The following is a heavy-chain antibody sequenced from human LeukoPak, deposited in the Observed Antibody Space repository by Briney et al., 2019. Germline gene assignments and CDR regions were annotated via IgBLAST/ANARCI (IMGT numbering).Heavy chain of an antibody. CDR3: ARGGHYGDWFDP. CDR2: IYTSGRT. Sequence: SQTLSLTCTVSGGSISSGSYYWGWIRQPAGKGLEWIGRIYTSGRTNYNTSLNSRVTISVDTSKNQFSLKLSSVTAADTAVYYCARGGHYGDWFDPWGQGTLVTVSS. J-gene: IGHJ5*02. V-gene: IGHV4-61*02. D-gene: IGHD4-17*01. CDR1: GGSISSGSYY.